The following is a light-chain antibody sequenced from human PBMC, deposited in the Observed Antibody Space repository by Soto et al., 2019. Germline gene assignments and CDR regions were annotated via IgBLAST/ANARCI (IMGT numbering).Light chain of an antibody. CDR1: QSISTNY. J-gene: IGKJ5*01. V-gene: IGKV3-20*01. CDR3: QQYGRT. Sequence: VLTHSPGTLSLSPGESATLSCRASQSISTNYLAWYQQKPGQAPRLLIYAASNRLTGIPDRFSGSGSGTDFTLTISRLEPEDFALYYCQQYGRTFGQGTRLEIK. CDR2: AAS.